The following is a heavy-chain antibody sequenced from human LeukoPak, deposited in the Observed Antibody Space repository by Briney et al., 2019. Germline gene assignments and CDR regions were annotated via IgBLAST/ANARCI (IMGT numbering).Heavy chain of an antibody. V-gene: IGHV3-23*01. CDR3: VKDQVFRGAAAPFDY. Sequence: GGSLRLSCAASGFTFSSYAMSWVRQAPGKGLEWVSAISGSGGSTYYADSVKGRFTISRDNSKNTVYLQMNSLRAEDTAVYYCVKDQVFRGAAAPFDYWGQGSLVTVSS. D-gene: IGHD2-2*01. CDR2: ISGSGGST. J-gene: IGHJ4*02. CDR1: GFTFSSYA.